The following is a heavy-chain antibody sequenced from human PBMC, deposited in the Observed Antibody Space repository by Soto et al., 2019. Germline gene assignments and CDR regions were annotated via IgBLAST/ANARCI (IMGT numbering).Heavy chain of an antibody. CDR1: GFNFHTYT. V-gene: IGHV3-48*02. D-gene: IGHD2-2*03. Sequence: DVQLVESGGGLVKPGGSLRLSCAASGFNFHTYTMTWVRQAPGKGLEWVSYISGTSETIFYADSVKSRFTISRDNAKNSLYLQLNSLRDEETAVYYCATGYCRSDNCHFTHWGQGTLVTVSS. CDR3: ATGYCRSDNCHFTH. J-gene: IGHJ4*02. CDR2: ISGTSETI.